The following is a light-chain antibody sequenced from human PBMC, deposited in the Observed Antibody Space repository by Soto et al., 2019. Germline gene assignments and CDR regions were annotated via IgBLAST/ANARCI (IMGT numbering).Light chain of an antibody. CDR2: DVT. CDR1: SSDVGAYNS. CDR3: CSYVGGSTFHVV. V-gene: IGLV2-11*01. Sequence: QSALTQPRSVSGSPGQSVTISCTGTSSDVGAYNSVSWYQQHPDRAPKLMIFDVTQRPSGVPDRFSGSKSGNAASLTISGLQTEDEADYYCCSYVGGSTFHVVFGGGTKLTVL. J-gene: IGLJ3*02.